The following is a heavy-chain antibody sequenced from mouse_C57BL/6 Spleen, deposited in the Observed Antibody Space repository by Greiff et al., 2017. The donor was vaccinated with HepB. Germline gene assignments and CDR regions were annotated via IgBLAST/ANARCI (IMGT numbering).Heavy chain of an antibody. D-gene: IGHD1-1*01. CDR3: ARGAYYGSTAMDY. CDR2: ISSGSSTI. J-gene: IGHJ4*01. V-gene: IGHV5-17*01. Sequence: EVKLVESGGGLVKPGGSLKLSCAASGFTFSDYGMHWVRQAPEKGLEWVAYISSGSSTIYYADTVKGRFTISRDNAKNTLFLQMTSLRSEDTAMYYCARGAYYGSTAMDYWGQGTSVTVSS. CDR1: GFTFSDYG.